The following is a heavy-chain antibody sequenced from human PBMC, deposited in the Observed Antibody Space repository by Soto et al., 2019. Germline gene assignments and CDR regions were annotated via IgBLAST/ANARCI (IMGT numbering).Heavy chain of an antibody. CDR1: GGTLTSYT. J-gene: IGHJ2*01. D-gene: IGHD3-10*01. CDR2: IIPLVEMA. CDR3: ARGDTSFDI. Sequence: QVQLVQSGPEVKKPGSSVKVSCTASGGTLTSYTINWVRQAPGQGLEWMGRIIPLVEMANYAQKFQGRITITANTSTSAPYMALSSLRSEDTAVYYCARGDTSFDIWGRGTLITVSS. V-gene: IGHV1-69*02.